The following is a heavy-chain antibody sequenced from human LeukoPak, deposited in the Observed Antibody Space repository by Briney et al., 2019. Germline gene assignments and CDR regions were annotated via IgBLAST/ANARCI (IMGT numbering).Heavy chain of an antibody. CDR1: GYTFTGYY. D-gene: IGHD3-3*01. Sequence: ASVKVSCKASGYTFTGYYMHWVRQAPGQGLEWMGWINPNSGGTNYAQKFQGRVTMTRDTSISTAYMELSRLRSDDTAVYYCARDSSGYHFWSGYYNYYYGMDVWGQGTTVTVSS. V-gene: IGHV1-2*02. CDR2: INPNSGGT. CDR3: ARDSSGYHFWSGYYNYYYGMDV. J-gene: IGHJ6*02.